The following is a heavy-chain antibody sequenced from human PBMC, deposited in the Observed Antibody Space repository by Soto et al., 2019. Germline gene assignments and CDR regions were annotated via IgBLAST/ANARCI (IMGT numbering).Heavy chain of an antibody. J-gene: IGHJ4*02. CDR1: GGCLFSYY. D-gene: IGHD2-2*01. CDR3: ARRVVVSETFDY. CDR2: GYYTGGT. V-gene: IGHV4-59*08. Sequence: PSETLFFTCTVFGGCLFSYYWSWIRQPPGKGLEWIGYGYYTGGTKNNPSLKSRVTISVDTSKNQFSLKLSSVTAADTAVYYCARRVVVSETFDYWGQGTLVTVSS.